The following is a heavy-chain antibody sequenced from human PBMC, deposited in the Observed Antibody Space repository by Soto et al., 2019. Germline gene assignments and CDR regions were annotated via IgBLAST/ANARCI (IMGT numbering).Heavy chain of an antibody. D-gene: IGHD3-10*01. CDR2: IYYSGST. CDR3: ARDPSRGVTMVRGVRRYYGMDV. Sequence: SETLSLTCTVSGGSISSYYWSWIRQPPGKGLEWIGYIYYSGSTNYNPSLKSRVTISVDTSKNQFSLKLSSVTAADTAVYYCARDPSRGVTMVRGVRRYYGMDVWGQGTTVTVSS. CDR1: GGSISSYY. J-gene: IGHJ6*02. V-gene: IGHV4-59*01.